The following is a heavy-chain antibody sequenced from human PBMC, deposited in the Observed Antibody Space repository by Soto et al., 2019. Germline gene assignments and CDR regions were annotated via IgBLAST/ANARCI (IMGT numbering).Heavy chain of an antibody. D-gene: IGHD5-12*01. Sequence: DVQLLESGGDLVQPGGSLRLSCEAAGFIFSKYAMSWVRQAPGKGLEWVSLIRGSGGPTNYADSVKGRFTVSRDNSKNILLLQMNSLRAEDTAVYYCVKDFRVGYDWTHDWGQGTLVTVSS. CDR3: VKDFRVGYDWTHD. J-gene: IGHJ4*02. V-gene: IGHV3-23*01. CDR1: GFIFSKYA. CDR2: IRGSGGPT.